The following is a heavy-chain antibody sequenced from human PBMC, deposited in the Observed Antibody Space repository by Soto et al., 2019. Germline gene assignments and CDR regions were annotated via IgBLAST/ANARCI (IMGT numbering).Heavy chain of an antibody. Sequence: QVQLVQSGAEVKKPGASVKVSCKASGYTFISYGISWVRQAPGQGLEWMGRISAFNGDTNYAHTVQGRVTMTTDAFTSTAYMELRSLRSDDTAVYFCAREDSAVALDYWGQGTLVSVSS. J-gene: IGHJ4*02. D-gene: IGHD5-18*01. CDR2: ISAFNGDT. V-gene: IGHV1-18*01. CDR3: AREDSAVALDY. CDR1: GYTFISYG.